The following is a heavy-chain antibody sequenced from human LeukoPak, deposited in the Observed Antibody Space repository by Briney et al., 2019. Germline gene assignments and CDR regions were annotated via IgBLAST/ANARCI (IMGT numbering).Heavy chain of an antibody. CDR3: ARDTQKYCTNGVCYGLDY. CDR2: ISSSGSTI. J-gene: IGHJ4*02. V-gene: IGHV3-11*01. Sequence: PGGSLRLSCAASGFTFSDYYMSWIRQAPGKGLKWVSYISSSGSTIYYADSVKGRFTISRDNAKNSLYLQMNSLRAEDTAVYYCARDTQKYCTNGVCYGLDYWGQGTLVTVSS. D-gene: IGHD2-8*01. CDR1: GFTFSDYY.